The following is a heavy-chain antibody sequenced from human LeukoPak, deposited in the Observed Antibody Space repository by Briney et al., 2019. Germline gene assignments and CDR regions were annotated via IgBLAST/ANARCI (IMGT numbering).Heavy chain of an antibody. CDR1: GDSISSGSYY. CDR2: SYTSGSI. D-gene: IGHD5/OR15-5a*01. V-gene: IGHV4-61*02. CDR3: ARDNARGGSFSDYLRYFQH. J-gene: IGHJ1*01. Sequence: PSETLSLTCAVSGDSISSGSYYWSWIRQPAGKGLEWIGRSYTSGSINYNPSLKSRVTISVDTAKNQFSLKLSSVTTADTAVYYCARDNARGGSFSDYLRYFQHWGQGTLVTVSS.